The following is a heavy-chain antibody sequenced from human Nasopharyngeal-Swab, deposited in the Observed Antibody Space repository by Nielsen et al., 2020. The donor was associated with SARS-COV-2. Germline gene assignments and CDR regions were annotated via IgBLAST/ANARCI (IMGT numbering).Heavy chain of an antibody. CDR1: GGTFSSYA. D-gene: IGHD3-22*01. J-gene: IGHJ6*02. V-gene: IGHV1-69*04. CDR3: ASQGGGDYYDSRRYYNYVMDV. CDR2: IIPIFGIA. Sequence: SVKVSCKASGGTFSSYAISWVRQAPGQGLEWMGRIIPIFGIANYAQKLQGRVTITADKSTSPAYRELSSLRSEDTAVYYCASQGGGDYYDSRRYYNYVMDVWGQGTTVTVSS.